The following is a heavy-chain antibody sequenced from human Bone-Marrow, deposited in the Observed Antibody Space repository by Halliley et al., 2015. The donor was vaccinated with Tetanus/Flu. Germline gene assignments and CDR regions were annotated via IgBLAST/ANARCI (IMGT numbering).Heavy chain of an antibody. D-gene: IGHD2-2*01. Sequence: TLSLTCTVSGGSINGYYWSWIRQPPGKGLEWIAYISYSGSTTYKPSLKSRLSMSSDTSKNQFSLRLTSVTAADTAVYYCARRAYCSSTSCFDAFDIWGQGTMVIVSS. CDR2: ISYSGST. J-gene: IGHJ3*02. V-gene: IGHV4-59*12. CDR3: ARRAYCSSTSCFDAFDI. CDR1: GGSINGYY.